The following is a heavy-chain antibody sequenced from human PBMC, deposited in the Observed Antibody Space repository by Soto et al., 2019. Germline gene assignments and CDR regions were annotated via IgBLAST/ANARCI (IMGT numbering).Heavy chain of an antibody. CDR2: INPGGGST. CDR1: GYTFTSYY. CDR3: ARDGHGWVDELLPARLYYYYYYGMDV. D-gene: IGHD3-10*01. J-gene: IGHJ6*02. V-gene: IGHV1-46*01. Sequence: AASVKVSCKASGYTFTSYYMHWVRQAPGKGLEWMGIINPGGGSTSYAQKFQGRVTMTGDTSTSTAYMELSSLRSEDTAVYYCARDGHGWVDELLPARLYYYYYYGMDVWGQGTTVTVSS.